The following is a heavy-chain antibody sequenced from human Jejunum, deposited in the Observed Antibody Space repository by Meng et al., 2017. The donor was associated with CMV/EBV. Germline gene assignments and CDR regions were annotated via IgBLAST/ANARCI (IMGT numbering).Heavy chain of an antibody. CDR1: GGSLIGTNW. CDR2: IFHSGAT. Sequence: QAPPQESRRRRVEPWGTLSLTCVVSGGSLIGTNWWNWVRQPPGGGLEWIGEIFHSGATNYNPSLKSRVTISIDNSKNQFSLKLTSMTAADTAVYFCGDPPAGYWGQGILVTVSS. CDR3: GDPPAGY. V-gene: IGHV4/OR15-8*02. J-gene: IGHJ4*02.